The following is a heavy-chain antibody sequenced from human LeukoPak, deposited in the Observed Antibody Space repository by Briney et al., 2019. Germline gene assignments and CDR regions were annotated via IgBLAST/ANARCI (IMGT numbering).Heavy chain of an antibody. Sequence: PGGPLRLSCAASGFAFSDYVMDWVREAPGRGLEWVSYISVRCDRTYYPDAAKRRFTISRDDSKHMLYLQMNTLRADDTAIYYCAKDRDYGGNSRGIDYFDYWGQGTLVTVSS. D-gene: IGHD4-23*01. CDR3: AKDRDYGGNSRGIDYFDY. CDR2: ISVRCDRT. V-gene: IGHV3-23*01. J-gene: IGHJ4*02. CDR1: GFAFSDYV.